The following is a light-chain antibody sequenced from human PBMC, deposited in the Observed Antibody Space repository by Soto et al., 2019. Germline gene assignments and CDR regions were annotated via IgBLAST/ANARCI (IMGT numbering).Light chain of an antibody. CDR2: VAS. Sequence: DIQLTQSPSSVSASVGDRVTITCRASQDIGTWLAWYQQKPGKAPKLLIYVASNLQSGVPSRFSGAGSGTDFNLTITSLQPEDFATYHCQQADSFLFTFGPGTKVDFK. CDR1: QDIGTW. J-gene: IGKJ3*01. CDR3: QQADSFLFT. V-gene: IGKV1-12*01.